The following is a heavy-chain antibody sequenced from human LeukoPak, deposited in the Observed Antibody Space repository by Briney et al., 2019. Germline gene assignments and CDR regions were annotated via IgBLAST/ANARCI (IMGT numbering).Heavy chain of an antibody. CDR3: ARLSAYNFPDY. V-gene: IGHV4-39*01. D-gene: IGHD5-24*01. Sequence: SETLSLTCTVSGGSISSSTYYWGWIRQPPGKGLEWVGSMYYNGGTHNNPSLKSRVTISVDTSKSQFSLKLSSVTAADTAVYYCARLSAYNFPDYWGQGTLVTVSS. CDR1: GGSISSSTYY. CDR2: MYYNGGT. J-gene: IGHJ4*02.